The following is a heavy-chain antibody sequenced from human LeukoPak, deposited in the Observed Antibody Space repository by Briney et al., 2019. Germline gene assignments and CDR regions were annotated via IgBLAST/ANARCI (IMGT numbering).Heavy chain of an antibody. D-gene: IGHD3-22*01. CDR1: GGSISSGGYY. Sequence: SQTLSLTCTVSGGSISSGGYYWSWIRQHPGKGPEWIGYIYYSGSTYYNPSLKSRVTISVDTSKNQFSLKLSSVTAADTAVYYCARVSYDSSGYLIGYFDYWGQGTLVTVSS. J-gene: IGHJ4*02. CDR2: IYYSGST. V-gene: IGHV4-30-4*08. CDR3: ARVSYDSSGYLIGYFDY.